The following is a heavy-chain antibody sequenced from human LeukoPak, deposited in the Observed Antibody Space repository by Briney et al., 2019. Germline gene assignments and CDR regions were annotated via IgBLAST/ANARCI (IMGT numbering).Heavy chain of an antibody. J-gene: IGHJ4*02. Sequence: SETLSLTCAVYGGSFSGYYWSWIRQPPGKGLEWIGEINHSGSTNYNPSLESRATISIDTSKNQFSLKLKSVTAADTAVYYCAILPFDYWGQGTLVTVSS. CDR1: GGSFSGYY. CDR3: AILPFDY. V-gene: IGHV4-34*01. CDR2: INHSGST.